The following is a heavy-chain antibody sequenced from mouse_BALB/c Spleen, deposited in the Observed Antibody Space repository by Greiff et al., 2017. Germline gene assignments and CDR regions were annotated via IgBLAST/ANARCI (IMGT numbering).Heavy chain of an antibody. CDR3: ARAGTGAMDY. D-gene: IGHD4-1*01. CDR1: GFTFSSFG. V-gene: IGHV5-17*02. J-gene: IGHJ4*01. Sequence: KLVESGGGLVQPGGSRKLSCAASGFTFSSFGMHWVRQAPEKGLEWVAYISSGSSTIYYADTVKGRFTISRDNPKNTLFLQMTSLRSEDTAMYYCARAGTGAMDYWGQGTSVTVSS. CDR2: ISSGSSTI.